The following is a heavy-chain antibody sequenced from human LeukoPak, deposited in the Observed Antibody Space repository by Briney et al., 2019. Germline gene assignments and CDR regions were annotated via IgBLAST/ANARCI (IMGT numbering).Heavy chain of an antibody. CDR2: IHHSGST. CDR3: ARVAAAGSLYFDN. J-gene: IGHJ4*02. V-gene: IGHV4-38-2*01. CDR1: DYSISNGHF. Sequence: SETLSLTCGVSDYSISNGHFWGWIRQAPGRGLEWLIHIHHSGSTYYNPSLKSRITISVDTSKNQFSMKMNSVTAADTAVYFCARVAAAGSLYFDNWGQGALVTVSS. D-gene: IGHD6-13*01.